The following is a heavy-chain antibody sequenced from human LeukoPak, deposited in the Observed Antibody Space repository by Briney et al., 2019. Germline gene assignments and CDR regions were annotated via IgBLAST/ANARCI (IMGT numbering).Heavy chain of an antibody. CDR2: ISSAAISL. J-gene: IGHJ3*02. CDR3: AKDSNAVGATGAFHI. CDR1: GFTFSDHF. V-gene: IGHV3-11*01. D-gene: IGHD1-26*01. Sequence: GGSLRLSCTGSGFTFSDHFMTWIRQAPGKGLEWVSSISSAAISLHYTDSVKGRFTISRDSAKNSLYLEMSSLRVEDTAVYYCAKDSNAVGATGAFHIWGQGTMVTVSS.